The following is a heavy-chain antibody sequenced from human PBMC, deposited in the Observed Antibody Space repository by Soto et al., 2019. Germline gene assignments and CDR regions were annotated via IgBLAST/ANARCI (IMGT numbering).Heavy chain of an antibody. CDR2: ISYDGSNK. D-gene: IGHD1-26*01. CDR3: ARDERVKYSGSYVY. Sequence: QVQLVESGGGVVQPGRSLRLSCAASGFTFSSYAMHWVRQAPGKGLEWVAVISYDGSNKYYADSVKGRFTISRDNSKNTLYLQMNSLNAEDTAVYYCARDERVKYSGSYVYWGQGTLVTGSS. V-gene: IGHV3-30*14. CDR1: GFTFSSYA. J-gene: IGHJ4*02.